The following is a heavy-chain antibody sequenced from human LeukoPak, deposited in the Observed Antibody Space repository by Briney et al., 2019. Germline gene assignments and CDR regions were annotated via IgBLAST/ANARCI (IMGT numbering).Heavy chain of an antibody. CDR2: IYYSGST. D-gene: IGHD3-10*01. V-gene: IGHV4-30-4*01. J-gene: IGHJ4*02. CDR3: ARHYAHGSGIYDPFGY. Sequence: SETLSLTCTVSGGSISSGDYYWSWIRQPPGKGLEWIGYIYYSGSTYYNPSLKSRVTISVDTSKNQFSLKLSAVTAADTAVYFCARHYAHGSGIYDPFGYWGQGALVTVSS. CDR1: GGSISSGDYY.